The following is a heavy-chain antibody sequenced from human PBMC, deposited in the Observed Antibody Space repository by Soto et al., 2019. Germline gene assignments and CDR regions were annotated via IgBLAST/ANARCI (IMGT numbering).Heavy chain of an antibody. D-gene: IGHD3-3*01. CDR3: ASFDFWSGSFDY. CDR2: INHSGST. Sequence: PSETLSLTCAVYGGSFSGYYWSWIRQPPGKGLEWIGEINHSGSTNYNPPLKSRVTISVDTSKNQFSLKLSSVTAADTAVYYCASFDFWSGSFDYWGQGTLVTVSS. V-gene: IGHV4-34*01. J-gene: IGHJ4*02. CDR1: GGSFSGYY.